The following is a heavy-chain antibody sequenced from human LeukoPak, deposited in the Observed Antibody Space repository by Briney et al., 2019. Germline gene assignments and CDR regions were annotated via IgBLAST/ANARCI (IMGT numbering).Heavy chain of an antibody. J-gene: IGHJ6*02. CDR2: INPNSGGT. Sequence: GASVKVSCKASGYTFTGYYMHWVRQAPGQGLGWMGWINPNSGGTNYAQKFQGRVTMTRDTSISTAYMELSRLRSDDTAVYYCARAGNCSGGSCYELFNYYYYYGMDVWGQGTTVTVSS. CDR3: ARAGNCSGGSCYELFNYYYYYGMDV. V-gene: IGHV1-2*02. CDR1: GYTFTGYY. D-gene: IGHD2-15*01.